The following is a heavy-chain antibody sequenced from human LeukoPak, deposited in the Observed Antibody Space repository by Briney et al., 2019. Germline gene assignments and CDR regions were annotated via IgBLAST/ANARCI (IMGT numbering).Heavy chain of an antibody. Sequence: GGSLRLSCAASGFTFSSYAMSWVRQAPGKGLEWVSAISGSGGSTYYADSVKGRFTISRDNSKNTLYLQMNSLRAEDTAVYYGAKDSEWELQKFDYWGQGTLVTVSS. D-gene: IGHD1-26*01. J-gene: IGHJ4*02. CDR2: ISGSGGST. CDR1: GFTFSSYA. CDR3: AKDSEWELQKFDY. V-gene: IGHV3-23*01.